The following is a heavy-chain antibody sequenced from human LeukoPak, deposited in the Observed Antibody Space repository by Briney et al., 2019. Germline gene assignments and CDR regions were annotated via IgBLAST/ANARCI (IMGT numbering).Heavy chain of an antibody. CDR3: ARDATGDGDLES. D-gene: IGHD4-17*01. J-gene: IGHJ5*02. CDR1: GFTFSSYG. V-gene: IGHV3-33*01. CDR2: IWYDGSNK. Sequence: LGRSLRLSCAASGFTFSSYGMHWVRQAPGKGLEWVAVIWYDGSNKYYADSVKGRFTVSRDNSKNTLYLQMNSLRSEDTALYYCARDATGDGDLESWGQGTLVTVSP.